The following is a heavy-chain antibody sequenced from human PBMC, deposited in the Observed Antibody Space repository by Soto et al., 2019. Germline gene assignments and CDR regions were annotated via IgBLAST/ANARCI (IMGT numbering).Heavy chain of an antibody. Sequence: GGSLRLSCAASGFTFSSYGMHWVRQAPGKGLEWVAVISYDGSNKYYADSVKGRFTISRDNSKNTLYLQMNSLRAEDTAVYYCAKVGSEGGYSYGYFDYWGQGTLVTVSS. CDR3: AKVGSEGGYSYGYFDY. V-gene: IGHV3-30*18. CDR1: GFTFSSYG. D-gene: IGHD5-18*01. J-gene: IGHJ4*02. CDR2: ISYDGSNK.